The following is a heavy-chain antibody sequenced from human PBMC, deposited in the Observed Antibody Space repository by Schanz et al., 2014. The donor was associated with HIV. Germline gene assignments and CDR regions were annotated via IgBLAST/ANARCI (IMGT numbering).Heavy chain of an antibody. V-gene: IGHV4-34*02. CDR1: GDSLSDNY. CDR2: IGHSGST. J-gene: IGHJ5*02. D-gene: IGHD3-16*01. Sequence: QVRLQQWGAGLLKPSETLTLTCAVYGDSLSDNYWTWIRQSPGKGLEWIGEIGHSGSTNYHPSLKSRVPMSLNTSKHNFSLKLVSVTAADTAVYYCARGFLMGRDYDYILGSSRYAAWFDPWGQGTLVTVSS. CDR3: ARGFLMGRDYDYILGSSRYAAWFDP.